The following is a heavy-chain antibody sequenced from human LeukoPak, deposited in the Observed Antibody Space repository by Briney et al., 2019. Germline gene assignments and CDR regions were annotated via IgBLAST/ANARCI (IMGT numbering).Heavy chain of an antibody. D-gene: IGHD2-15*01. CDR1: GGSFSGYY. V-gene: IGHV4-34*01. CDR3: ARGGRVFVVVVAATQNWFDP. CDR2: INHSGST. J-gene: IGHJ5*02. Sequence: SETLSLTCAVYGGSFSGYYWSWIRQPPGKGLEWIGEINHSGSTNYNPSLKSRVTISVDTSKNQFSLKLSSVTAADTAVYYCARGGRVFVVVVAATQNWFDPWGQGTLVTVSS.